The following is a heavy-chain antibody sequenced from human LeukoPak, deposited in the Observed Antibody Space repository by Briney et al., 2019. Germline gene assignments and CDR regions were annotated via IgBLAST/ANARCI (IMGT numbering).Heavy chain of an antibody. V-gene: IGHV3-53*05. CDR3: ARELHSSWFDY. CDR1: GFTVSTNY. D-gene: IGHD6-13*01. Sequence: GGSLRLSCAASGFTVSTNYMSWVRQAPGKGLEWVSLIYSASSTYYADSVKGRFTISRDNSKNTLYLQMNSLRSDDTAIYYCARELHSSWFDYWGQGTLVTVSS. J-gene: IGHJ4*02. CDR2: IYSASST.